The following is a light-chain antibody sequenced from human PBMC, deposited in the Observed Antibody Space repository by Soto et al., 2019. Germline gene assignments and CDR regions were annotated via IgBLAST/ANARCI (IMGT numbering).Light chain of an antibody. CDR2: GAS. Sequence: EIVLTQSPGTLSLSPGERATLSCRASQSVSSSYLAWYQQKPGQAPRLLIYGASSRATGIPDRFSGSGSGNDFPLTISRLEPEDFAVYYCQQYGSSRTFGQGTKVEIK. V-gene: IGKV3-20*01. CDR1: QSVSSSY. CDR3: QQYGSSRT. J-gene: IGKJ1*01.